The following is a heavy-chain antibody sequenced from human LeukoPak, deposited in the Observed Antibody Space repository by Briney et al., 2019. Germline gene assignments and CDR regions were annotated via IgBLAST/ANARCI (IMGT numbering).Heavy chain of an antibody. CDR1: VGSVSNGNYY. D-gene: IGHD1-26*01. V-gene: IGHV4-30-2*01. CDR3: ARGATYYYGMDV. CDR2: IYHSGST. Sequence: SETLSLTCTVSVGSVSNGNYYWSWIRQPPGKGLEWIGYIYHSGSTYYNPSLKSRVTISVDRSKNQFSLKLSSVTAADTAVYYCARGATYYYGMDVWGQGTTVTVSS. J-gene: IGHJ6*02.